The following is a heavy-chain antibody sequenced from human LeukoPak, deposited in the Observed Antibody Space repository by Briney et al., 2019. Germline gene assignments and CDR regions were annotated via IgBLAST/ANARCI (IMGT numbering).Heavy chain of an antibody. D-gene: IGHD3/OR15-3a*01. Sequence: PGGSLRLSCAASGLSVSDNYMTWVRPAPGKGLDWVSIIYPNGRTYYADSVKGRFTISRDNSKNTLNLQMNSLRVEDTAVYYCARAWTGDYWGQGTLVTVSS. CDR1: GLSVSDNY. J-gene: IGHJ4*02. V-gene: IGHV3-53*01. CDR3: ARAWTGDY. CDR2: IYPNGRT.